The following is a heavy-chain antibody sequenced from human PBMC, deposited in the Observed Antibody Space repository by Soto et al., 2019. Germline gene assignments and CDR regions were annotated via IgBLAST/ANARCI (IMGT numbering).Heavy chain of an antibody. J-gene: IGHJ4*02. CDR2: ISDDGNSK. CDR3: AREHFIDGDY. V-gene: IGHV3-30-3*01. Sequence: QVQLVESGGGVVQPGRSLRLSCAASGFTFTDYSMHWVRQAPGKGLEWVALISDDGNSKYYADSVRGRFTVSRDISKNPVFLQMHSLSPEDTALYYCAREHFIDGDYWGLGTPVTVSS. CDR1: GFTFTDYS. D-gene: IGHD3-3*02.